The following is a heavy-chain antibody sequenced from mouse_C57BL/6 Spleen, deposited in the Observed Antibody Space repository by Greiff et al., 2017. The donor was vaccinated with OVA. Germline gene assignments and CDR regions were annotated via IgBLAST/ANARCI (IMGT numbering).Heavy chain of an antibody. CDR3: AREGLYGSSYYFDY. D-gene: IGHD1-1*01. CDR2: IWSGGST. V-gene: IGHV2-2*01. J-gene: IGHJ2*01. CDR1: GFSLTSYG. Sequence: VKLVESGPGLVQPSQSLSITCTVSGFSLTSYGVHWVRQSPGKGLEWLGVIWSGGSTDYNAAFISRLSISKDNSKSQVFFKMNSLQADDTAIYYCAREGLYGSSYYFDYWGQGTTLTVSS.